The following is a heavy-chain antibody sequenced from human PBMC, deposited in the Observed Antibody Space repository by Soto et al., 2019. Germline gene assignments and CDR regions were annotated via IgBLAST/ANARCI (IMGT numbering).Heavy chain of an antibody. Sequence: EIQLVESGGGLIQPGRSLRLSCAASGFMFDNYAIHWVRQAPGKGLEWVSGTSGNSDTIVYADSVKGRFTLSRDSAKKSVYLQMNGLRPEDTALYYCAKAIPPGSYFSAIDYWGQGTLVTVSS. CDR3: AKAIPPGSYFSAIDY. J-gene: IGHJ4*02. CDR2: TSGNSDTI. V-gene: IGHV3-9*01. D-gene: IGHD1-26*01. CDR1: GFMFDNYA.